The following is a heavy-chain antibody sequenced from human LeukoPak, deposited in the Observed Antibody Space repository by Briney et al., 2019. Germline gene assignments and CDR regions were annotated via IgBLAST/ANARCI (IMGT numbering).Heavy chain of an antibody. CDR3: ARDIQVGSSSTGGLDY. CDR2: INPSGGST. D-gene: IGHD6-13*01. V-gene: IGHV1-46*01. J-gene: IGHJ4*02. CDR1: GYTFTSYY. Sequence: ASVKVSCKASGYTFTSYYMHWVRQAPGQGLEWMGIINPSGGSTSCAQKFQGRVTMTRDTSTSTVYMELSSLRSEDTAVYYCARDIQVGSSSTGGLDYWGQGTLVTVSS.